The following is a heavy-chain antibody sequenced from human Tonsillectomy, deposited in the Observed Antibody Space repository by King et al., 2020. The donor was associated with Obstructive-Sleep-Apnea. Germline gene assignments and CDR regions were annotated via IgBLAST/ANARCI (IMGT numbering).Heavy chain of an antibody. V-gene: IGHV3-53*04. CDR1: EFDISTNY. CDR2: LYPTVSA. Sequence: VQLVESGGGLVQPGGSLRLSCVVSEFDISTNYMSWVRQAPGKGLEWLSVLYPTVSASYADSVKGRFTISRLNSKNTLYLQMDSLRPEDTALYYCARDYLGYYGMDVWGQGTTVTVSS. CDR3: ARDYLGYYGMDV. D-gene: IGHD2/OR15-2a*01. J-gene: IGHJ6*02.